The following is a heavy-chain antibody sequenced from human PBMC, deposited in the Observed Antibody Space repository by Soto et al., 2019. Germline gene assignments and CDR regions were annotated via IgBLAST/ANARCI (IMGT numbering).Heavy chain of an antibody. V-gene: IGHV1-18*01. CDR3: AREVMYYGDYVSVSYNWFDH. D-gene: IGHD4-17*01. CDR2: ISAYNGNT. Sequence: ASVKVSCKASGYTFTSYGISWPRQAPGQGLEWMGWISAYNGNTNYSQKLQGRVTMSTDTSTSTAYMEVLSLRSDDTAVYYCAREVMYYGDYVSVSYNWFDHWGQGTMVTVSS. CDR1: GYTFTSYG. J-gene: IGHJ5*02.